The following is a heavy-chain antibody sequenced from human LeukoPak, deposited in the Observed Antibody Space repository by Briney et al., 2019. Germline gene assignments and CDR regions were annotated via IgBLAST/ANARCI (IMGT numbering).Heavy chain of an antibody. J-gene: IGHJ6*03. CDR1: GGSISSGSYY. D-gene: IGHD3-22*01. Sequence: SQTLSLTCTVSGGSISSGSYYWSWIRQPAGKGLEWIGRIYTSGSTNYNPSLKSRVTISVDTSKNQFSLKLSSVTAADTAVYYCASSTYDSSGLGYYYYYMDVWGKGTTVTISS. CDR2: IYTSGST. V-gene: IGHV4-61*02. CDR3: ASSTYDSSGLGYYYYYMDV.